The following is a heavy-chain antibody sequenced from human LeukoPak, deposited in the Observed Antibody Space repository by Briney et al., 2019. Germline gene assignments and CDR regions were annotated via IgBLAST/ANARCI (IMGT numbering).Heavy chain of an antibody. J-gene: IGHJ4*02. CDR1: GFTVSSNS. D-gene: IGHD6-13*01. Sequence: PGGSLRLSCTVSGFTVSSNSMSWVRQAPGKGLEWVSVIYSGGSTYYADSVKGRFTISRDNSKNTLYLQMNSLRAEDTAVYYCARAGPSSSWHQFDYWGQGTLVTVSS. CDR3: ARAGPSSSWHQFDY. CDR2: IYSGGST. V-gene: IGHV3-66*01.